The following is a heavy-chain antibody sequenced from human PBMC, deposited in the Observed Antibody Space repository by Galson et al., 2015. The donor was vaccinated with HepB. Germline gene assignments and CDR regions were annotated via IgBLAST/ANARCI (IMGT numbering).Heavy chain of an antibody. CDR3: AKGLRGNYGN. Sequence: SLRLSCAASGFTFSTYALAWVRQAPGKGLEWVSSITGSGDGTYYADSVKGRFTISRDNSKSTLYLQMNSLRVEDTAVYYCAKGLRGNYGNWGQGTLVTVSS. V-gene: IGHV3-23*01. CDR1: GFTFSTYA. CDR2: ITGSGDGT. J-gene: IGHJ4*02. D-gene: IGHD3-16*01.